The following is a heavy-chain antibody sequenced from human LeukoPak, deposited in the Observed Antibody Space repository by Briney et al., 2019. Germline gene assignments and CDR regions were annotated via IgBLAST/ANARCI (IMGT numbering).Heavy chain of an antibody. Sequence: SETLSLTCTVSGGSISSGGYYWSWIRQPPGKGLEWIGYIYHSGSTYYNPSLKSRVTISVDRSKNQFSLKLSSVTAADTAVYYCARGYNWNDGGYFDYWGQGTLVTVSS. D-gene: IGHD1-1*01. CDR3: ARGYNWNDGGYFDY. CDR2: IYHSGST. V-gene: IGHV4-30-2*01. J-gene: IGHJ4*02. CDR1: GGSISSGGYY.